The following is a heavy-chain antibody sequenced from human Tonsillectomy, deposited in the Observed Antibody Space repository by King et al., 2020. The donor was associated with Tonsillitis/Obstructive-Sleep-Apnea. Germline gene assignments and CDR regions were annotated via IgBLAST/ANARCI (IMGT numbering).Heavy chain of an antibody. D-gene: IGHD2-2*01. J-gene: IGHJ4*02. CDR1: GFTFSSYA. CDR3: AREAVVVPAAMPLYYFDS. CDR2: ISYDGGNK. Sequence: VQLVESGGGVVQPGRSLRISCAASGFTFSSYAMHWVRQAPGKGLEWVAVISYDGGNKYYADSVKGRFTISRDNSKNTLYLQMNSLRAEDTAVYYCAREAVVVPAAMPLYYFDSWGQGTLVTVSS. V-gene: IGHV3-30*01.